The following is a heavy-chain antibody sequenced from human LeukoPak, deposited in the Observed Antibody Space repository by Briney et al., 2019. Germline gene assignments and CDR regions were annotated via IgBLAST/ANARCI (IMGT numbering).Heavy chain of an antibody. CDR2: INHSGST. CDR1: GGSFSGYY. V-gene: IGHV4-34*01. J-gene: IGHJ6*02. D-gene: IGHD1-1*01. Sequence: PSETLSLTCAVYGGSFSGYYRSWIRQPPGKGLEWIGEINHSGSTNYNPSLKSRVTISVDTSKNQFSLKLSSVTAADTAVYYCARGTRERYYYYYYGMDVWGQGTTVTVSS. CDR3: ARGTRERYYYYYYGMDV.